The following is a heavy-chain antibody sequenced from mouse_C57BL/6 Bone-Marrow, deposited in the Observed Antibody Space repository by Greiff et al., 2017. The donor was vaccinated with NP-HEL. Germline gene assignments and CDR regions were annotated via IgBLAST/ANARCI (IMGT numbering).Heavy chain of an antibody. Sequence: VQLKQSGAELARPGASVKLSCKASGYTFTSYGISWVKQRTGQGLEWIGEIYPRSGNTYYNEKFKGKATLTADKSSSTAYMELRSLTSEDSAVYFCAPDYGSRAFAYWGQGTLVTVSA. V-gene: IGHV1-81*01. J-gene: IGHJ3*01. CDR1: GYTFTSYG. D-gene: IGHD1-1*01. CDR2: IYPRSGNT. CDR3: APDYGSRAFAY.